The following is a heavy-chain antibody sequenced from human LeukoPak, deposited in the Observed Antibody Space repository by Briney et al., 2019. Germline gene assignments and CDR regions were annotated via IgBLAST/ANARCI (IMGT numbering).Heavy chain of an antibody. D-gene: IGHD6-13*01. Sequence: SETLSLTCAVYGESLSNYYWSWIRQPPGKGLEWIGEINHSGSTNYNPSLKSRVTISVDTSKNQFSLKLSSVTAADTAVYYCARCIAAAGTPWFDPWGQGTLVTVSS. J-gene: IGHJ5*02. CDR3: ARCIAAAGTPWFDP. V-gene: IGHV4-34*01. CDR1: GESLSNYY. CDR2: INHSGST.